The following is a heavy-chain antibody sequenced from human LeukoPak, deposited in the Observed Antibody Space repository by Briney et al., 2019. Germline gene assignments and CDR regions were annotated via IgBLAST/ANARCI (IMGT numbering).Heavy chain of an antibody. CDR1: GFTFSNYW. J-gene: IGHJ5*02. Sequence: GGSLRLSCAASGFTFSNYWMNWVRQGPGKGLEWVANTNEDGSEKYYVDSVKGRFTISRDNAKNSLYLEMNSLRVDDTAMYYCTRGRLRSWGQGTLVTVSS. V-gene: IGHV3-7*03. CDR3: TRGRLRS. CDR2: TNEDGSEK.